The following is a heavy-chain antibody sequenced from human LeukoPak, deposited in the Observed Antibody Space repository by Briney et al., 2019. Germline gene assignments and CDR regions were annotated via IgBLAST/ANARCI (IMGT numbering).Heavy chain of an antibody. Sequence: PGGSLRLSCEASGFTFSSYCMNWVRQAPGQGLEWVSSINSSSSHIYYADSVEGRFTISRDNAKNSLYLQMNSLRAEDTAVYYCARDKRKMNAFDMGGQGTRLTVP. CDR3: ARDKRKMNAFDM. V-gene: IGHV3-21*01. D-gene: IGHD1-14*01. CDR2: INSSSSHI. J-gene: IGHJ3*02. CDR1: GFTFSSYC.